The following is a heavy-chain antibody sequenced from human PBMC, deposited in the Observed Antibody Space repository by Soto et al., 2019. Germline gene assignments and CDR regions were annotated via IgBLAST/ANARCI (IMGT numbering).Heavy chain of an antibody. J-gene: IGHJ4*02. V-gene: IGHV4-39*01. CDR2: IYYSGST. D-gene: IGHD4-17*01. Sequence: PSETLSLTCTVSGGSISSSSYYWGWIRQPPGKGLEWIGSIYYSGSTYYNPSLKSRVTISVDTSKNQFSLKLSSVTAADTAVYYCANNGLYGDYAFDYWGQGTLVTVSS. CDR1: GGSISSSSYY. CDR3: ANNGLYGDYAFDY.